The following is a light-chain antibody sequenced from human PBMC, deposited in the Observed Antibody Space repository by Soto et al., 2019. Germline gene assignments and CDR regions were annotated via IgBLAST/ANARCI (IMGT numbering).Light chain of an antibody. CDR2: KAS. CDR3: QHYNSYPWT. Sequence: DIQMTQSPSTLSASVGDRVTITCRASQSISSWLAWYQQKPGKAPKLLIYKASSLESGVPSRFSGSGSGTEXXXXXXXXXXXXXXTFYCQHYNSYPWTFGQGTKVEIK. V-gene: IGKV1-5*03. CDR1: QSISSW. J-gene: IGKJ1*01.